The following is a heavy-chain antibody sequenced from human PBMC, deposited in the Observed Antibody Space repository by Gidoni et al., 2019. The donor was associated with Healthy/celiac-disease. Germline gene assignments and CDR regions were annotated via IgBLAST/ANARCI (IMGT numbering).Heavy chain of an antibody. Sequence: GFTFSSYGMHWVRQAPGKGLEWVAVIWYDGSNKYYADSVKGRFTISRDNSKNTLYLQMNSLRAEDTAVYYCARDGIAAAGALHTPLYYYYYYGMDVWGQGTTVTVSS. D-gene: IGHD6-13*01. CDR3: ARDGIAAAGALHTPLYYYYYYGMDV. CDR2: IWYDGSNK. CDR1: GFTFSSYG. V-gene: IGHV3-33*01. J-gene: IGHJ6*02.